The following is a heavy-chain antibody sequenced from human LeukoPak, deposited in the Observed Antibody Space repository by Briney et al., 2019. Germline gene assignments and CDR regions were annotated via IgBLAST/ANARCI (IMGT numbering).Heavy chain of an antibody. V-gene: IGHV4-59*01. CDR3: ARAQGPYYYDSSGPYFDY. CDR2: IYYSGST. Sequence: PSETLSLTCTVSGGSISSYYWSWIRQPPGKGLEWIGYIYYSGSTNYNPSLKGRVTISVDTSKNQFSLKLSSVTAADTAVYYCARAQGPYYYDSSGPYFDYWGQGTLVTVSS. J-gene: IGHJ4*02. CDR1: GGSISSYY. D-gene: IGHD3-22*01.